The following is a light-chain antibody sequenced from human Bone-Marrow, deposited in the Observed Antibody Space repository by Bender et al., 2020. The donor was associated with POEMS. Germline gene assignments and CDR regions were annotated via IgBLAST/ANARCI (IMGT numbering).Light chain of an antibody. CDR2: DDD. CDR1: SGSISRNY. Sequence: NFMLTQPHSVSESPGQTVTISCTRSSGSISRNYVQWYQQRPGNSPSTVIYDDDQRPSGVPDRFSGSIDSSSNSASLTISGLTSEDEADYYCQSSDASTHVVFGGGTKLTVL. V-gene: IGLV6-57*01. J-gene: IGLJ2*01. CDR3: QSSDASTHVV.